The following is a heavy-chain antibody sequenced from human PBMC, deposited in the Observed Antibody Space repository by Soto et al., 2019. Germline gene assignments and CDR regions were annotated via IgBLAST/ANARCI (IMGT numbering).Heavy chain of an antibody. Sequence: PSETLSLTCTVSGGSISSYYWSWIRQPPGKGLEWIGYIYYSGSTNYNPSLKSRVTISVDTSKNQFSLKLSSVTAADTAVYYCARFDWNYAPTGFDYWGQGTLVTVSS. CDR1: GGSISSYY. V-gene: IGHV4-59*01. J-gene: IGHJ4*02. CDR3: ARFDWNYAPTGFDY. CDR2: IYYSGST. D-gene: IGHD1-7*01.